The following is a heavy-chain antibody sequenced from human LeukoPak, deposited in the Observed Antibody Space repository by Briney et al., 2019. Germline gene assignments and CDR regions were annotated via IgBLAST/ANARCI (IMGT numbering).Heavy chain of an antibody. CDR2: ISAYNGNT. J-gene: IGHJ5*02. CDR3: ARDSESSSWYTRWFDP. V-gene: IGHV1-18*01. CDR1: GYTFTSYG. D-gene: IGHD6-13*01. Sequence: ASVKVSCKASGYTFTSYGISWVRQAPGQGLEWMGWISAYNGNTNYAQKLQGRVTMTTDTPTSTAYMELKSLRSDDTAVYYCARDSESSSWYTRWFDPWGQGTLVTVSS.